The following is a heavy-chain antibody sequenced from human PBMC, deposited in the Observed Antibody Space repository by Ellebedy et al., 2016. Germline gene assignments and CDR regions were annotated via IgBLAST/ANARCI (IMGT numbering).Heavy chain of an antibody. CDR3: AKVQCPGRWSNCPMDV. Sequence: GESLKISCAASGFTFSSYAMSWVRQAPGKGLEWVANIKQDESEKYYVDSVKGRFTISRDNAKNSVFLQMNSLRAEDTATYYCAKVQCPGRWSNCPMDVWGQGTTVTVSS. CDR2: IKQDESEK. CDR1: GFTFSSYA. J-gene: IGHJ6*02. V-gene: IGHV3-7*01. D-gene: IGHD5-24*01.